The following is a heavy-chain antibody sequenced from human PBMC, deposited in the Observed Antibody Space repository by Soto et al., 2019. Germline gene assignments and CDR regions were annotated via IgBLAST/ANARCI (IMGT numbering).Heavy chain of an antibody. D-gene: IGHD3-10*01. J-gene: IGHJ4*02. CDR3: AKQIPEYYYGSGRFDY. V-gene: IGHV3-30*18. CDR1: VFTVSSYG. Sequence: GSLRLSCAASVFTVSSYGMHWVRQAPGKGLEWVAVISYDGSNKYYAGSVKGRFTISRDNSKNTLYLQMNSLRAEDTAVYYCAKQIPEYYYGSGRFDYWGQGTLVTVSS. CDR2: ISYDGSNK.